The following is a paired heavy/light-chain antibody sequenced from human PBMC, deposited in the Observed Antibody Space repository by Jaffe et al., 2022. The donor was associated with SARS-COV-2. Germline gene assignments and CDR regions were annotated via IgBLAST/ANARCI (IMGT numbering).Light chain of an antibody. V-gene: IGLV3-1*01. CDR2: QDN. CDR3: QAWDSSTVI. CDR1: ELGDKY. Sequence: SYELTQPPSVSVSPGQTASITCSGDELGDKYACWYQQKPGQSPVLVIYQDNKRPSGIPERFSGSNSGNTATLTISGTQAMDEADYYCQAWDSSTVIFGGGTKLTVL. J-gene: IGLJ2*01.
Heavy chain of an antibody. Sequence: EVQLVESGGGWVQPGGSLRLSCAASGFTFSSYGMSWVRQAPGKGLEWVSAISGSGGSTYYADSVKGRFTISRDNSKNTLYLQMNSLRAEDTAVYYCAKGSYGSGTYYLSMGVHFDYWGQGTLVTVSS. J-gene: IGHJ4*02. D-gene: IGHD3-10*01. CDR1: GFTFSSYG. CDR2: ISGSGGST. CDR3: AKGSYGSGTYYLSMGVHFDY. V-gene: IGHV3-23*04.